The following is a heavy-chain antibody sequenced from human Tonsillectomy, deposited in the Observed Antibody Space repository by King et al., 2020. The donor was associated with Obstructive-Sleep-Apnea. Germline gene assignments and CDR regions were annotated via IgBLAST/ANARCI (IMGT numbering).Heavy chain of an antibody. V-gene: IGHV3-64D*06. J-gene: IGHJ4*02. D-gene: IGHD6-13*01. CDR1: GFTFSDYS. Sequence: VQLVESGGGLVQPGGSLRLSCSASGFTFSDYSMHWVRQAPGKGLEYVSVISGNGGSTYYADSVKGRFTISRDNSKNTLYLQMSSVRVEDTAVYHCVKGRAAVGRFDYWGQGTLVTVSS. CDR3: VKGRAAVGRFDY. CDR2: ISGNGGST.